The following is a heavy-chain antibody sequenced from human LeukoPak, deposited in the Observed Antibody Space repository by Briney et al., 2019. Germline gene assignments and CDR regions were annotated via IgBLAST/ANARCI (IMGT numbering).Heavy chain of an antibody. Sequence: GGSLRLSCAASGFNFDHYWMTWVRQAPGKGLEGVANIKQDGSDNVYLDSMKGRFTISRDNSRDSLYLQMNSLRPEDTAVYCARDPGSGWWGGFDLWGQGTLVTVSS. CDR3: ARDPGSGWWGGFDL. CDR1: GFNFDHYW. J-gene: IGHJ5*02. CDR2: IKQDGSDN. V-gene: IGHV3-7*04. D-gene: IGHD6-19*01.